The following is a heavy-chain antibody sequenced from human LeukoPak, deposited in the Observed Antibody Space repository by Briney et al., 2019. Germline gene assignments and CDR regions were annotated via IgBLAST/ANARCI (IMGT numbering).Heavy chain of an antibody. J-gene: IGHJ3*02. CDR2: INPNSGGT. D-gene: IGHD3-10*01. CDR1: GYTFTGYY. CDR3: AREIRGVDAFDI. V-gene: IGHV1-2*02. Sequence: ASVKVSCKASGYTFTGYYMHWVRQAPGQGLEWMGWINPNSGGTNYAQKFQGRVTMTRDTSISTAYMELSRLRSDDTAVYHCAREIRGVDAFDIWGQGTMVTVSS.